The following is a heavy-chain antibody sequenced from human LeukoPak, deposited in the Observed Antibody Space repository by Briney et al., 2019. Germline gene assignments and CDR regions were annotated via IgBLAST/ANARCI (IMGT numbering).Heavy chain of an antibody. V-gene: IGHV3-21*01. CDR1: GFTFSSYS. J-gene: IGHJ6*04. CDR3: AELGITMIGGV. Sequence: GGSLRLSCAASGFTFSSYSMNWVRQAPGKRLEWVSSISTSSIYIYYADSVKGRFIISRDNAKTSLYLQMNSLRAEDTAVYYCAELGITMIGGVWGKGTTVTISS. CDR2: ISTSSIYI. D-gene: IGHD3-10*02.